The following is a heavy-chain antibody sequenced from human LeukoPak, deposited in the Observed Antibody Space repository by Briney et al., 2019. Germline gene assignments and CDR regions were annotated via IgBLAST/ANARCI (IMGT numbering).Heavy chain of an antibody. CDR3: ASRYSGSYHHFFFDY. J-gene: IGHJ4*02. CDR2: IYYSGST. Sequence: PSETLSLTCSVSGGSITKNGYYWGWIRQSPETGLEWIGRIYYSGSTCYNPSLKSRVTISVDTSKNQFSLKLSSVTAADTAVYYCASRYSGSYHHFFFDYWGQGTLVTVSS. CDR1: GGSITKNGYY. V-gene: IGHV4-39*01. D-gene: IGHD1-26*01.